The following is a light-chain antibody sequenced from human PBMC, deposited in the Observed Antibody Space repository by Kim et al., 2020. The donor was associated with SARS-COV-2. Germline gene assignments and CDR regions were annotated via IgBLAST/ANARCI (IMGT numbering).Light chain of an antibody. V-gene: IGLV3-1*01. CDR2: QDD. CDR1: KLGDKY. Sequence: SYELTQPPSVSVSPGQAASITCSGDKLGDKYACWYQQKSGQSPVLVIYQDDKRPSGIPGRFSGSNSGNTANLTISGTQAMDEADYYCQAWDRGTVVFGGGTQLTVL. CDR3: QAWDRGTVV. J-gene: IGLJ3*02.